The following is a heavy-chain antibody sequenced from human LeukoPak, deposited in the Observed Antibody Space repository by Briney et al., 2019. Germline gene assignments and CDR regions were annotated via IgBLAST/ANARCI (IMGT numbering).Heavy chain of an antibody. D-gene: IGHD3-22*01. CDR2: IKQDGSEK. CDR1: GFTFSSYA. V-gene: IGHV3-7*03. J-gene: IGHJ4*02. CDR3: AGLVGRYSSGLYYYYFDY. Sequence: GGSLRLSCSASGFTFSSYAMHWVRQAPGKGLEWVANIKQDGSEKYYVDSVRGRFTISRDNAKNSLSLQMNSLRAEDTAVYYCAGLVGRYSSGLYYYYFDYWGQGTLVTVSS.